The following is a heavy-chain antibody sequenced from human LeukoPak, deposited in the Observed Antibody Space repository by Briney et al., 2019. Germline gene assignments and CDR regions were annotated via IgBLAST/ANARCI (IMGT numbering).Heavy chain of an antibody. D-gene: IGHD2-2*01. CDR1: GFTFSSYG. Sequence: PGRSLRLSCAASGFTFSSYGMHWVRQAPGKGLEWVAVIWYDGSNKYYADSVKGRFTISRDNSKNTLYLQMNSLRAEDTAVYYCARVLVRPPSAVLYGMDVWGQGTTVTVSS. V-gene: IGHV3-33*01. CDR2: IWYDGSNK. CDR3: ARVLVRPPSAVLYGMDV. J-gene: IGHJ6*02.